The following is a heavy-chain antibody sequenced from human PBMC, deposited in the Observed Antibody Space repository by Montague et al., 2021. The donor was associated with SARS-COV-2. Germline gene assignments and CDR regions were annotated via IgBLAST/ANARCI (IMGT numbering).Heavy chain of an antibody. CDR3: ARGRQHINMVVVVVTGGEYYFDF. CDR2: INHRGST. V-gene: IGHV4-34*01. Sequence: SETLSLTCAVYDGSFSDYSWTWIRQPPGKGLEWIGEINHRGSTNXNPSLKSRVTISVDTFKNQFSLKMTSVTAADTAVYYCARGRQHINMVVVVVTGGEYYFDFWGQGTLVAVSS. J-gene: IGHJ4*02. D-gene: IGHD3-22*01. CDR1: DGSFSDYS.